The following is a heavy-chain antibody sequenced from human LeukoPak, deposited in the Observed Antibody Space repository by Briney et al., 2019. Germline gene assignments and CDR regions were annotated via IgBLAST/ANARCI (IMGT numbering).Heavy chain of an antibody. D-gene: IGHD5-24*01. CDR1: GFTFSSYW. CDR2: IKQDGSEK. CDR3: TRVGYIDEGIDY. V-gene: IGHV3-7*04. Sequence: PGGSLRLSCAASGFTFSSYWMSWVRQAPGKGLEWVANIKQDGSEKYYVDSVKGRFTISRDNARNSLYLQMNSLRAEDTAIYYCTRVGYIDEGIDYWGQGTLVTVSS. J-gene: IGHJ4*02.